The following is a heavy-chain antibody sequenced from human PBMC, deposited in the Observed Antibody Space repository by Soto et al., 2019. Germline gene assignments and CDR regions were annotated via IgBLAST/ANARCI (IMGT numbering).Heavy chain of an antibody. CDR3: ARDWAAAGRFTY. CDR1: GYNFTRYD. CDR2: ISAYNGNT. Sequence: HVQLVQSGAEVKKPGASEKVSCKASGYNFTRYDISWVLQAPGQGFEWMGWISAYNGNTNYAQKLQARDTMTTDTSTSTSYMELRSLRSDDTAVYYCARDWAAAGRFTYWGRGTLVTVS. D-gene: IGHD6-13*01. V-gene: IGHV1-18*01. J-gene: IGHJ4*02.